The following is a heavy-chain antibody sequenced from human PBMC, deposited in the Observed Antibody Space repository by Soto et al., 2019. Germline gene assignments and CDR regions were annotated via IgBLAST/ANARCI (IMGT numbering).Heavy chain of an antibody. Sequence: PSETLSLTCSLYSGSLSGYYWSWIRQPPGKGLECIWEISPSGTTNYSPSLKSRVSISVDTSKNQFSLILTSLTAADTAVYYCARAPKVRGSAQTRPGFWGQESLVTVSS. J-gene: IGHJ4*02. V-gene: IGHV4-34*01. CDR1: SGSLSGYY. CDR2: ISPSGTT. D-gene: IGHD6-25*01. CDR3: ARAPKVRGSAQTRPGF.